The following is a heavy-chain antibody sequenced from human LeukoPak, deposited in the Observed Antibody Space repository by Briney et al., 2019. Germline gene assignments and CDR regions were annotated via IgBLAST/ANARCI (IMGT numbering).Heavy chain of an antibody. Sequence: ASVKVSCKASGFTFTSSAMQWVRQARGQRLEWIGWIVVGSGNTNYAQKFQERVTITRDMSTSTAYMELSSLRSEDTAVYYCAAHYDFWSGYSWFDPWGQGTLVTASS. D-gene: IGHD3-3*01. J-gene: IGHJ5*02. CDR1: GFTFTSSA. V-gene: IGHV1-58*02. CDR2: IVVGSGNT. CDR3: AAHYDFWSGYSWFDP.